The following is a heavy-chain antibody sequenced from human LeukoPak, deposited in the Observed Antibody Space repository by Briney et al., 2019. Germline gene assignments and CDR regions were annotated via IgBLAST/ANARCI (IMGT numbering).Heavy chain of an antibody. CDR2: IIPIFGTA. J-gene: IGHJ4*02. V-gene: IGHV1-69*06. D-gene: IGHD3-10*01. Sequence: SVKVSCKASGGTFSSYAISWVRQAPGQGLEWMGGIIPIFGTANYAQKFQGRVTITADKSTSTAYMELSSLRSDDTAVYYCARDRSLRYYYGSGSDHFDYWGQGTLVTVSS. CDR3: ARDRSLRYYYGSGSDHFDY. CDR1: GGTFSSYA.